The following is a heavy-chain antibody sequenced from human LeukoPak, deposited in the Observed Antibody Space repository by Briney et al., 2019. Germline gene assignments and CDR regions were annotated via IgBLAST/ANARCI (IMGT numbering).Heavy chain of an antibody. CDR1: GYTFTSYD. CDR3: ARGLSDKLTYYDYVWGSYRSATFDY. V-gene: IGHV1-8*01. D-gene: IGHD3-16*02. J-gene: IGHJ4*02. CDR2: MNPNSGNT. Sequence: ASVKVSCKASGYTFTSYDINWARQATGQGLEWMGWMNPNSGNTGYAQKFQGRVTMTRNTSISTAYMELSSLRSEDTAVYYCARGLSDKLTYYDYVWGSYRSATFDYWGQGTLVTVSS.